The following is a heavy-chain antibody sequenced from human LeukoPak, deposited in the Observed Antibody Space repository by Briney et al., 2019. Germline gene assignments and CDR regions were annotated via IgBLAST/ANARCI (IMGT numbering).Heavy chain of an antibody. CDR2: ISSSGSTI. CDR1: GFTFSSYE. CDR3: AELGIAMIGGV. V-gene: IGHV3-48*03. D-gene: IGHD3-10*02. Sequence: GSLRLSCAASGFTFSSYEMNWVRQAPGKGLEWVSYISSSGSTIYYADSVKGRFTISRDNAKNSLYLQMNSLRAEDTAVYYCAELGIAMIGGVWGKGTTVTISS. J-gene: IGHJ6*04.